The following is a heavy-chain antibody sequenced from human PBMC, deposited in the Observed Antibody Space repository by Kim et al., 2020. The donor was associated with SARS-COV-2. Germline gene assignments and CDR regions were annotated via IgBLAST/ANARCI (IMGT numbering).Heavy chain of an antibody. V-gene: IGHV3-15*01. D-gene: IGHD5-18*01. CDR2: IRRKSDGGST. Sequence: GGSLRLSCAASGFTFSNAWMSWVRQAPGKGLEWVGRIRRKSDGGSTAYAAPGKGTFTIARDDSKNTLYLQMNRLKNDATAEYYCTTDGDPWIPLWLPYGFGXXGQXXXVTXXS. CDR3: TTDGDPWIPLWLPYGFGX. CDR1: GFTFSNAW. J-gene: IGHJ4*02.